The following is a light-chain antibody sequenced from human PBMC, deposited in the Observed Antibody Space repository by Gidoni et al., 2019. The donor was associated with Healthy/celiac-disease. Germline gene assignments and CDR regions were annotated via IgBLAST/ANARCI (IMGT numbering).Light chain of an antibody. J-gene: IGKJ1*01. CDR2: GAS. CDR1: QSVSSSY. CDR3: QQYGSSPPWT. Sequence: SLSPGERATLSCRASQSVSSSYLAWYQQKHGQPPMLSIYGASSRATGIQDSFSGSGAGTEFTLTIIRLEPEDFAANYCQQYGSSPPWTFGQGTKVEIK. V-gene: IGKV3-20*01.